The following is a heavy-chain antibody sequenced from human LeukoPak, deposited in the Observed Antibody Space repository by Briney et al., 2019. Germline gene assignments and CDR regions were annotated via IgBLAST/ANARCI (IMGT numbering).Heavy chain of an antibody. CDR1: GGTFSSYT. V-gene: IGHV1-69*02. CDR3: ARALGGYSSSWYTPADNWFDP. J-gene: IGHJ5*02. CDR2: IIPILGIA. D-gene: IGHD6-13*01. Sequence: ASVKVSCKASGGTFSSYTISWVRQAPGQGLEWMGRIIPILGIASYAQRFQGRVTITADKSTSTAYMELSSLRSEDTAVYYCARALGGYSSSWYTPADNWFDPWGQGTLVTVSS.